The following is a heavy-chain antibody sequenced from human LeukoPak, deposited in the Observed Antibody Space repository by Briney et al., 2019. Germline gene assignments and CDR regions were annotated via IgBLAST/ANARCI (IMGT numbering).Heavy chain of an antibody. CDR2: IDPTDSYT. D-gene: IGHD5-12*01. V-gene: IGHV5-10-1*01. CDR1: GYTFTDYW. J-gene: IGHJ4*02. Sequence: GESLRISCQGSGYTFTDYWINWVRQMPGKGLEWMGKIDPTDSYTYYSPSFQGHVTISTDKSISTAYLEWSSLRASDTAMYYCARASSGYTNPDHWGQGTLVTVSS. CDR3: ARASSGYTNPDH.